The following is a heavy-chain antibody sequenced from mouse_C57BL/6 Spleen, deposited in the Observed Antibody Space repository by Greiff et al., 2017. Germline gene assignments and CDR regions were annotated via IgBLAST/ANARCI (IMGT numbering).Heavy chain of an antibody. CDR1: GYTFTSYW. Sequence: QVQLQQPGAELVKPGASVKLSCKASGYTFTSYWMQWVKQRPGQGLEWIGEIEPSDSYTNYNQKVKGKATLTEYTSASPAYMQLCSLTSEDSAVYYCARANSSGPFDYWGQGTTLTVSS. CDR2: IEPSDSYT. V-gene: IGHV1-50*01. J-gene: IGHJ2*01. CDR3: ARANSSGPFDY. D-gene: IGHD3-2*02.